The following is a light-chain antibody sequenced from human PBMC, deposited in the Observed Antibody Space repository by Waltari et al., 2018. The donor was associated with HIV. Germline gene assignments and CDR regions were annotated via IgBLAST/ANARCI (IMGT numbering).Light chain of an antibody. CDR2: SAS. CDR3: QQAFNFPHT. V-gene: IGKV1-12*01. CDR1: QSIDDR. Sequence: DIEMTQSPSYVSVSVGDTVSISCRENQSIDDRLAWYQQRLGEAPKLLVSSASRLEHGVRSRFFAYGSTTEVTLAITGLRPEDFATYYCQQAFNFPHTFGGGTKV. J-gene: IGKJ4*01.